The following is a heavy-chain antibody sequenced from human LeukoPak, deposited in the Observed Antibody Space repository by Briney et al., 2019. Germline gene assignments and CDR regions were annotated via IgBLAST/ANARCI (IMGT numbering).Heavy chain of an antibody. CDR1: GFTFDDYA. CDR3: AKDRGSSWYDGWFDP. D-gene: IGHD6-13*01. V-gene: IGHV3-9*01. J-gene: IGHJ5*02. Sequence: GRSLRLSCAASGFTFDDYAMHWVRQAPGKGLEWVSGISWNSGSIGYADSVKGRFTISRDNAKNSLYLQMNSLRAEDTALYYCAKDRGSSWYDGWFDPWGQGTLVTVSS. CDR2: ISWNSGSI.